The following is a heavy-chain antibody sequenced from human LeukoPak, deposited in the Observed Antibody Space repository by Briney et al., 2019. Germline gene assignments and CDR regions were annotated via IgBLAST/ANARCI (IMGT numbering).Heavy chain of an antibody. CDR1: GGSFSGYY. V-gene: IGHV4-59*08. CDR2: IYYSGST. CDR3: TRLTYYHDTSAPIPFLFFDY. J-gene: IGHJ4*02. Sequence: SETLSLTCAVYGGSFSGYYWSWIRQPPGKGLEWIGYIYYSGSTTFNSSLKSRVTMSVDTSKNQFSLKLSSVTAADTAVYYCTRLTYYHDTSAPIPFLFFDYWGQGTLVTVSS. D-gene: IGHD3-22*01.